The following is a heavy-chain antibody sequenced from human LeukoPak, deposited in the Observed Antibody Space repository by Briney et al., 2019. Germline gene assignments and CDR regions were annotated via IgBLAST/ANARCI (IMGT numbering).Heavy chain of an antibody. CDR1: GYTFTGYY. CDR2: INPNSGGT. J-gene: IGHJ4*02. CDR3: ASYNSKTMTYYYDSSGPEDY. V-gene: IGHV1-2*02. Sequence: EASVKVSCKASGYTFTGYYMHWVRQAPGQGLEWMGWINPNSGGTNYAQKFRGRVTVTRDTSISTAYMELSRLRSDDTAVYYCASYNSKTMTYYYDSSGPEDYWGQGTLVTVSS. D-gene: IGHD3-22*01.